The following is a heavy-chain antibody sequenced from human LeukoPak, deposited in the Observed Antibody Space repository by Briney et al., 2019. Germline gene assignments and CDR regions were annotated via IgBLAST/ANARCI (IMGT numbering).Heavy chain of an antibody. D-gene: IGHD6-13*01. V-gene: IGHV3-23*01. Sequence: QSGGSLRLSCAASGFTFSSHAMSWVRQAPGKGLEWVSAISGSGDSTYYGDSVKGRFTISRDNSKNTLYLQMNSLRAEDTAVYYCAKTRPLDSSSWSHGDYWGQGTLVTVSS. J-gene: IGHJ4*02. CDR3: AKTRPLDSSSWSHGDY. CDR1: GFTFSSHA. CDR2: ISGSGDST.